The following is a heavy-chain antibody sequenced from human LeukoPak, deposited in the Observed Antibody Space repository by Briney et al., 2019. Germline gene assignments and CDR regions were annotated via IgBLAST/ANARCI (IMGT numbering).Heavy chain of an antibody. J-gene: IGHJ3*02. D-gene: IGHD5-18*01. CDR1: GFTFTSSA. Sequence: SVKVSCKASGFTFTSSAAQWVRQARGQRLEWIGWIVVGSGNTNYAQKFQERVTITRDMSTSTAYMELSSLRSEDTAVYYCAAIKYSYGFLGAFDIWGQGTMVTVSS. V-gene: IGHV1-58*01. CDR2: IVVGSGNT. CDR3: AAIKYSYGFLGAFDI.